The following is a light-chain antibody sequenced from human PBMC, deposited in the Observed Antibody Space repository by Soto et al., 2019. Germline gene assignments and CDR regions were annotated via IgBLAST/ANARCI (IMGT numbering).Light chain of an antibody. CDR3: QPYDNHRHP. CDR2: DAS. Sequence: DIQMTQSPSSLSASVGDRVTITCQASQDISNYLNWYQQKPGKAPKLLIYDASNLETGGPSRFSGSGSGTDFTFTISSLQHEDIATYSCQPYDNHRHPLGGGTNVDIK. V-gene: IGKV1-33*01. CDR1: QDISNY. J-gene: IGKJ4*01.